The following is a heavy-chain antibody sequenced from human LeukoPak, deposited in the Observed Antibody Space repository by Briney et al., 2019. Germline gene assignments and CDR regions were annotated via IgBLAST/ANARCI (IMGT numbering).Heavy chain of an antibody. J-gene: IGHJ4*02. CDR1: GYTFTSYD. CDR2: MNPNSGDT. CDR3: ARGGFGSGRHFDY. D-gene: IGHD3-10*01. V-gene: IGHV1-8*01. Sequence: ASVKVPCKASGYTFTSYDINWVRQATGQGLEWMGWMNPNSGDTGYVQKFQGRVTMTRSTSISTAYMELSSLRSEDTAIYYCARGGFGSGRHFDYWGQGNLVTVSS.